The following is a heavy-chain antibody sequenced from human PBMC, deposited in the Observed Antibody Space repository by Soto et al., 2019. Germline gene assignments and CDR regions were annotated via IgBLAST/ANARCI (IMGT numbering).Heavy chain of an antibody. J-gene: IGHJ4*02. CDR1: GGSISSSSYY. CDR3: ARGCSGGSCYSPDN. CDR2: IYYSGST. V-gene: IGHV4-39*01. D-gene: IGHD2-15*01. Sequence: QLQLQESGPGLVKPSETLSLTCTVSGGSISSSSYYWGWIRQPPGKGLEWIGSIYYSGSTYYNPSLKSRVTISVDTSKNQFSLKLSSVTAADTAVYYCARGCSGGSCYSPDNWGQGTLVTVSS.